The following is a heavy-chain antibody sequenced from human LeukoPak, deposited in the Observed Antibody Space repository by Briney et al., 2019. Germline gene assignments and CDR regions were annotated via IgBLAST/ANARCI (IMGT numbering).Heavy chain of an antibody. CDR3: ARQSYYDFWSGYYDSY. D-gene: IGHD3-3*01. CDR1: GYTFTNYH. V-gene: IGHV1-69*02. J-gene: IGHJ4*02. CDR2: IIPILGIA. Sequence: SVKVSCKASGYTFTNYHVSWVRQAPGQGLEWMGRIIPILGIANYAQKFQGRVTITADKSTSTAYMELSSLRSEDTAVYYCARQSYYDFWSGYYDSYWGQGTLVTVSS.